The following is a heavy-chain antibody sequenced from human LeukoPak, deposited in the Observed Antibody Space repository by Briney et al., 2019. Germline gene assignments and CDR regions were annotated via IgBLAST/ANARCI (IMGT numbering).Heavy chain of an antibody. CDR1: GGSFSGYY. Sequence: SDTLSLTCAVYGGSFSGYYWSWIRQPPGKGLGWIGEINHSGSTNYNPSLKSRVTISVDTSKNQFSLKLSSVTAADTAVYYCARGPAVVVVAATDTYGMDVWGQGTTVTVSS. D-gene: IGHD2-15*01. J-gene: IGHJ6*02. CDR3: ARGPAVVVVAATDTYGMDV. V-gene: IGHV4-34*01. CDR2: INHSGST.